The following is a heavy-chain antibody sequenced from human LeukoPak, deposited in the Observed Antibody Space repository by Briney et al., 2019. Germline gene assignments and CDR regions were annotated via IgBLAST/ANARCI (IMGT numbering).Heavy chain of an antibody. V-gene: IGHV3-30*18. J-gene: IGHJ4*02. CDR2: ISYDGSNK. Sequence: GRSLRLSCAASGFTFDEYAMHWVRQAPGKGLEWVAVISYDGSNKYYADSVKGRFTISRDNSKNTLYLQMNSLRAEDTAVYYCAKNPESNRYYFDYWGQGTLVTVSS. CDR3: AKNPESNRYYFDY. CDR1: GFTFDEYA.